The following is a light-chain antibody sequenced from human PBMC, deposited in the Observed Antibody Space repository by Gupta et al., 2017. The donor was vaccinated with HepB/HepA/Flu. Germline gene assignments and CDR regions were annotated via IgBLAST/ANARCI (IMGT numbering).Light chain of an antibody. Sequence: QSVLTQPPSVSAAPGQKVTISCSGSSSNIGNNYLSWYQQLPGTAPKLLIYKNNKRPSGIPDRFSGSKSGTSATLGITGLQTGDEADYYCGTWDSSLSAGVFGGGTKLTVL. CDR2: KNN. V-gene: IGLV1-51*02. CDR1: SSNIGNNY. CDR3: GTWDSSLSAGV. J-gene: IGLJ3*02.